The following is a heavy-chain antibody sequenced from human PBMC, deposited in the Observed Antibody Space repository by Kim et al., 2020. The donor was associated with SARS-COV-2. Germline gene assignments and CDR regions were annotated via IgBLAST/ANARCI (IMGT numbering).Heavy chain of an antibody. CDR3: AREPTAAGNYYYYGMDV. D-gene: IGHD6-13*01. CDR1: GFTFSSYS. Sequence: GGSLRLSCAASGFTFSSYSMNWVRQAPGKGLEWVSSISSSSSYIYYADSVKGRFTISRDNAKNSLYLQMNSLRAEDTAVYYCAREPTAAGNYYYYGMDVWGQGTTVTVSS. CDR2: ISSSSSYI. J-gene: IGHJ6*02. V-gene: IGHV3-21*01.